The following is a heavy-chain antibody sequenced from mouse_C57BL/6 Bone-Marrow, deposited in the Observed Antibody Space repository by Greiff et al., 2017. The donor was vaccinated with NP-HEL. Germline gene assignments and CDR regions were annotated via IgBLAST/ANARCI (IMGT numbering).Heavy chain of an antibody. CDR3: ARGLGAWFAY. V-gene: IGHV1-61*01. CDR2: IYPSDSET. J-gene: IGHJ3*01. D-gene: IGHD3-3*01. CDR1: GYTFTSYW. Sequence: QVQLQQPGAELVRPGSSVKLSCKASGYTFTSYWMDWVKQRPGQGLEWIGNIYPSDSETHYNQKFKDKATLTVDKSSSTAYMQLSSLTSEDSAVYYWARGLGAWFAYWGQGTLVTVSA.